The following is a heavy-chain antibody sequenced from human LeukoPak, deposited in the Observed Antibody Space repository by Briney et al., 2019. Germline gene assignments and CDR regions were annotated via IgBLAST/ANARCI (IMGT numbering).Heavy chain of an antibody. J-gene: IGHJ4*02. V-gene: IGHV4-30-4*08. D-gene: IGHD3-22*01. CDR3: ARDPHYYDSSGYFDY. CDR1: GGSISSGDYY. CDR2: IYYSGST. Sequence: SETLSLTCTVPGGSISSGDYYWSWIRQPPGKGLEWIGYIYYSGSTYYNPSLKSRVTISVDTSKNQFSLKLSSVTAADTAVYYCARDPHYYDSSGYFDYWGQGTLVTVSS.